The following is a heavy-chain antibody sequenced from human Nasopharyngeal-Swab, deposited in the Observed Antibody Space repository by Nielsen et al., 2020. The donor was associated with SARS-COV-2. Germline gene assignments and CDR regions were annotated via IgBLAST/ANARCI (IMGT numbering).Heavy chain of an antibody. V-gene: IGHV3-30*18. CDR2: ISYDGSNK. CDR1: GFTFSSYG. CDR3: AKDRNPMVRGVTPLMN. J-gene: IGHJ4*02. Sequence: GESLKISCAASGFTFSSYGMHWVRQAPGKGLEWVAVISYDGSNKYYADSVKGRLTISRDNSKNTLYLQMNSLRAEDTAVYYCAKDRNPMVRGVTPLMNWGQGTLVTVSS. D-gene: IGHD3-10*01.